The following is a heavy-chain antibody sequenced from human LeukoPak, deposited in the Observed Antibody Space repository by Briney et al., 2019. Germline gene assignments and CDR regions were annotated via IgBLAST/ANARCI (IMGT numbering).Heavy chain of an antibody. CDR2: ISSSSSYI. CDR1: GFTFSSYS. J-gene: IGHJ5*02. V-gene: IGHV3-21*01. CDR3: AGYGSGSYPQFGP. D-gene: IGHD3-10*01. Sequence: GGSLRLSCAASGFTFSSYSMNWVRQAPGKGLEWVSSISSSSSYIYYADSVKGRFTISKDNAKNSLYLQMNSLSAEDTAVYYCAGYGSGSYPQFGPWGQGTLVTVSS.